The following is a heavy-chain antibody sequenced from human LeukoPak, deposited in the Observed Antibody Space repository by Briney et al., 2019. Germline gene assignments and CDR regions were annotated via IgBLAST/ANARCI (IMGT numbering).Heavy chain of an antibody. V-gene: IGHV1-18*04. CDR2: ISAYNGNT. D-gene: IGHD4-17*01. J-gene: IGHJ4*02. Sequence: ASVKVSCKASGYTFTGYYIHWVRQAPGQGLEWMGWISAYNGNTNYAQKFQGRVTMTTDTSTSTAYMEMRSLRSDDTAVCYCARALGTSVTTRFWDYWGQGTLVTVSS. CDR3: ARALGTSVTTRFWDY. CDR1: GYTFTGYY.